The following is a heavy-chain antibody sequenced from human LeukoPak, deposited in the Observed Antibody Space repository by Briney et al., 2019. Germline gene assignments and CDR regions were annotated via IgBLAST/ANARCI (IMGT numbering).Heavy chain of an antibody. V-gene: IGHV4-59*01. CDR1: DGAISSYY. CDR3: ARSYYYGSGSYYNPYWYFDL. J-gene: IGHJ2*01. Sequence: SETLSLTCTVSDGAISSYYWSWIRQPPGKGLEWIGYIYYSGSTNYNPSLKSRVTISVDTSKNQFSLKLSSVTAADTAVYYCARSYYYGSGSYYNPYWYFDLWGRGTLVTVSS. D-gene: IGHD3-10*01. CDR2: IYYSGST.